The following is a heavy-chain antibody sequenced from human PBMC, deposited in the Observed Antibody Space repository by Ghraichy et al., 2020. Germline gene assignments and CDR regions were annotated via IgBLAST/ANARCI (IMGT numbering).Heavy chain of an antibody. Sequence: ETLSLTCAASGFTVSSNYMSWVRQAPGKGLEWVSVLYSDNSAYYADSVKGRFTISRDNSKNTVYLQMTSLRAEDTAVYYCVRHGGAGYERLFDYWGQGTLVTVSS. V-gene: IGHV3-66*04. CDR2: LYSDNSA. D-gene: IGHD3-16*01. J-gene: IGHJ4*02. CDR3: VRHGGAGYERLFDY. CDR1: GFTVSSNY.